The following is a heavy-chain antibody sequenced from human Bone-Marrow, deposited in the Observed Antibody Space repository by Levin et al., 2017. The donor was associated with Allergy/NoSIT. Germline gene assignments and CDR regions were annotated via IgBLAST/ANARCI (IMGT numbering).Heavy chain of an antibody. V-gene: IGHV3-33*01. Sequence: GGSLRLSCAASGFTFSSYGMHWVRQAPGKGLEWVAVIWYDGSNKYYADSVKGRFTISRDNSKNTLYLQMNSLRAEDTAVYYCARDLTAAGRGVLDYWGQGTLVTVSS. J-gene: IGHJ4*02. CDR2: IWYDGSNK. CDR1: GFTFSSYG. CDR3: ARDLTAAGRGVLDY. D-gene: IGHD6-13*01.